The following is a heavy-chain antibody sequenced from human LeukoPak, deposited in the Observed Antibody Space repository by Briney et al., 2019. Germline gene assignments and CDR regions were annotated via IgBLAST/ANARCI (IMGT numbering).Heavy chain of an antibody. J-gene: IGHJ4*02. V-gene: IGHV3-23*01. CDR2: ISGSGGGT. D-gene: IGHD4-11*01. Sequence: GGSLRLSCAASGFTISGFYMTWVRQAPGKGLEWVSAISGSGGGTYYADSVKGRFTISRDNSKNTLYVQMNSLRAEDTAVYYCAKFHTVTTTYWGQGTLVTVSS. CDR3: AKFHTVTTTY. CDR1: GFTISGFY.